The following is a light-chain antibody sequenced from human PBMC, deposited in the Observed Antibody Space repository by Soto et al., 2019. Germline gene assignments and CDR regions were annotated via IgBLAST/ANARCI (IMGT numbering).Light chain of an antibody. Sequence: QSALTQPASVSRSPGQSITISCTGTSSDVGGYNYVSWYQQHPGKAPKLMIYDVSNRPSGVSNRFSRSKSGNTASLTISGLQAEDEADYYCSSYTSSSTPMVFGGGTKLTVL. CDR1: SSDVGGYNY. V-gene: IGLV2-14*01. J-gene: IGLJ2*01. CDR3: SSYTSSSTPMV. CDR2: DVS.